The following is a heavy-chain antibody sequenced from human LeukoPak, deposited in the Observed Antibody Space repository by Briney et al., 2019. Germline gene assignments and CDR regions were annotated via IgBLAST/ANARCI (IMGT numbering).Heavy chain of an antibody. Sequence: SETLSLTCNVSGVSISSYYWSWIRQPAGKGLEWIGRVYTSGSTNYNPSLKSRVTMSVDTSKNQFSLKLSSVTAADTAVYYCARMRYGSGSYTYFDYWGQGTLVTVSS. D-gene: IGHD3-10*01. J-gene: IGHJ4*02. V-gene: IGHV4-4*07. CDR1: GVSISSYY. CDR2: VYTSGST. CDR3: ARMRYGSGSYTYFDY.